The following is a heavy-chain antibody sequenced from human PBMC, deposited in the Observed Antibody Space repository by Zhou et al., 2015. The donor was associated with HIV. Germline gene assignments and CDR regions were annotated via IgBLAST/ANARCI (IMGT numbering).Heavy chain of an antibody. V-gene: IGHV3-9*01. CDR3: AKDRGSSGWSWFDP. CDR2: ISWNSGSI. Sequence: EVQLVESGGGLVQPGRSLRLSCAASGFTFDDYAMHWVRQAPGKGLEWVSGISWNSGSIGYADSVKGRFTISRDNAKNSLYLQMNSLRAEDTALYYCAKDRGSSGWSWFDPGAREPWSPSRQ. D-gene: IGHD6-19*01. CDR1: GFTFDDYA. J-gene: IGHJ5*02.